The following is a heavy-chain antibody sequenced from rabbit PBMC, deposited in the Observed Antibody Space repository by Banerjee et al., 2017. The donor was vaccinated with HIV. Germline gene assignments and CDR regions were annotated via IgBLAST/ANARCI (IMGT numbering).Heavy chain of an antibody. J-gene: IGHJ3*01. V-gene: IGHV1S45*01. D-gene: IGHD4-2*01. Sequence: QEQLEESGGDLVKPEGSLTLTCTASGFDFSSSYYISWVRQAPGKGLEWIACIDSGDSSTWYASWVNGRFTISSTSSTTVTLQMTSLTAADTATYFCARQEYAGSPMWGQGTLVTVS. CDR1: GFDFSSSYY. CDR3: ARQEYAGSPM. CDR2: IDSGDSST.